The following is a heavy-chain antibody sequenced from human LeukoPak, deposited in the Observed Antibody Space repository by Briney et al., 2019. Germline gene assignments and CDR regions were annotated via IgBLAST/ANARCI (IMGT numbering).Heavy chain of an antibody. J-gene: IGHJ4*02. V-gene: IGHV3-30*03. CDR2: ISNDGSNK. D-gene: IGHD2-8*01. CDR3: ARDTVNGPFVISLDY. CDR1: GFTFSSFG. Sequence: PGRSLKLSCAATGFTFSSFGIHWARQAPGKGLEWVAVISNDGSNKDYADSVKGRFIISRDNSKNTLYLQMNSLRAEDTAVYYCARDTVNGPFVISLDYWGQGALVTVSS.